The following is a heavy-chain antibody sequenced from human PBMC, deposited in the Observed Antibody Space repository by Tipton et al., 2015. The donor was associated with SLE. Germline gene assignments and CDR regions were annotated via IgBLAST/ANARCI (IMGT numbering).Heavy chain of an antibody. Sequence: QLVQSGAEVKKPGASVKVSCKGSGYSFTTYGISWVRQAPGQGLEWMGWISRYGSTLYVQQFQGRVTMTTDTSTSTAHMELRRLRSDDTAVYYCARDTGVTMVQGVEGYWGQGTLVTVSS. CDR1: GYSFTTYG. J-gene: IGHJ4*02. CDR3: ARDTGVTMVQGVEGY. D-gene: IGHD3-10*01. CDR2: ISRYGST. V-gene: IGHV1-18*01.